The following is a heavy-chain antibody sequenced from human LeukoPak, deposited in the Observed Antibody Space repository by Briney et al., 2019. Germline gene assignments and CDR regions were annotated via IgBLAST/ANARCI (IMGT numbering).Heavy chain of an antibody. J-gene: IGHJ4*02. CDR2: FDPEDGET. V-gene: IGHV1-24*01. Sequence: ASVKVSCKVSGYTLTELSMHWVRQAPGKGLEWMGGFDPEDGETIYAQKFQGRVTMTEDTSTDTAYMELSSLRSEDTAVYYCATVLGSSKTFDYWGQGTLVTVSS. CDR3: ATVLGSSKTFDY. CDR1: GYTLTELS. D-gene: IGHD6-6*01.